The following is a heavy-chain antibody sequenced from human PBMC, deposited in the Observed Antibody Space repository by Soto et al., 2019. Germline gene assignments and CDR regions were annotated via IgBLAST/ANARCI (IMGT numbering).Heavy chain of an antibody. CDR2: ISWNSGSI. J-gene: IGHJ3*02. CDR3: AKASSSFLLDAFDI. D-gene: IGHD6-13*01. CDR1: GFTFDDYA. V-gene: IGHV3-9*01. Sequence: EVQLVESGGGLVQPGRSLRLSCAASGFTFDDYAMHWVRQAPGKGLEWVSGISWNSGSIGYADSVKGRFTISRDNAKNSLYLQMNSLRAEDTALYYCAKASSSFLLDAFDIWGQGTMVTVSS.